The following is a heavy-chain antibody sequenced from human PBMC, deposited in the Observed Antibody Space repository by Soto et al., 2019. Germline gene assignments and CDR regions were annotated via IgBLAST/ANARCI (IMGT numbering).Heavy chain of an antibody. Sequence: GGSLRLSCAASGFTFSSYWMSWVRQAPGKGLERVANIKQDESEKYYVDAANGRFTISRDNAKNSLYLQMNSLRAEDTAVYYCARDGDMIFGVVITDWYFDLWGRSLVVTVS. D-gene: IGHD3-3*01. CDR3: ARDGDMIFGVVITDWYFDL. J-gene: IGHJ2*01. CDR1: GFTFSSYW. CDR2: IKQDESEK. V-gene: IGHV3-7*03.